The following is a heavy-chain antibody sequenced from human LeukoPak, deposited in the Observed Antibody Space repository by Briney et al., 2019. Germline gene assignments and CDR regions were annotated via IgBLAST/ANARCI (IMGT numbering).Heavy chain of an antibody. CDR1: GGTFSSYA. V-gene: IGHV1-69*05. CDR3: ARDPAGYYDSSGYYYVRWFDP. Sequence: GSSVKVSCKASGGTFSSYAISWVRQAPGQGLEWMGGIIPIFGTASYAQKFQGRVTITTDESTSTAYMELSSLRSEDTAVYYCARDPAGYYDSSGYYYVRWFDPWGQGTLVTVSS. CDR2: IIPIFGTA. J-gene: IGHJ5*02. D-gene: IGHD3-22*01.